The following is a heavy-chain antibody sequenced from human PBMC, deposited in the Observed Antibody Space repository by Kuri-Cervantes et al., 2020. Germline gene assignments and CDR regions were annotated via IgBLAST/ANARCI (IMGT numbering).Heavy chain of an antibody. D-gene: IGHD1-14*01. CDR2: IWYDGSNK. CDR3: ARAVMELEPLDY. J-gene: IGHJ4*02. V-gene: IGHV3-33*01. CDR1: GFTFSSSG. Sequence: GGSLRLSCAASGFTFSSSGMYWVRQAPGKGLEWVAVIWYDGSNKYYAESVKGRFTISRDNSKNTLYLQMNSLRAEDTAVYYCARAVMELEPLDYWGQGTLVTVSS.